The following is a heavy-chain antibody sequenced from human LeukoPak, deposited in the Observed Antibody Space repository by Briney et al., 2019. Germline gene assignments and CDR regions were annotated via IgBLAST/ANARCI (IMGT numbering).Heavy chain of an antibody. V-gene: IGHV4-61*01. Sequence: PSETLSLTCSVSGGSISNIIYYWTWVRQPPGKGLEWIGYIIYSGRTDYNPSLKSRVTMSVDTSRNQFSLRLSSVTAADTAVYYCTKWGYYFDTTGHVATTDDSWGQGTLVTVSS. CDR3: TKWGYYFDTTGHVATTDDS. J-gene: IGHJ4*02. CDR2: IIYSGRT. D-gene: IGHD3-22*01. CDR1: GGSISNIIYY.